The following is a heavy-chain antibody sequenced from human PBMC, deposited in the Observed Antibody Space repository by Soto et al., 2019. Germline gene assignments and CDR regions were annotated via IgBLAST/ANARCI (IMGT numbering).Heavy chain of an antibody. J-gene: IGHJ3*02. CDR1: GFVFCGYS. D-gene: IGHD1-1*01. CDR2: ISIISITI. Sequence: GGSLRLSCAAAGFVFCGYSMNWVRQAPGKGLEWVSYISIISITIYYADSVKGRFTISRDNAKNSLYLQMNSLRAEDTAVYYCARVFVGSGTPLSAFDIWGQGTMVTVS. CDR3: ARVFVGSGTPLSAFDI. V-gene: IGHV3-48*01.